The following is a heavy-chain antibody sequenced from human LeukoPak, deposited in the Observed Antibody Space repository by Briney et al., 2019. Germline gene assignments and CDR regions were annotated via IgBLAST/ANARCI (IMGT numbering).Heavy chain of an antibody. CDR2: ISSSSSYI. D-gene: IGHD4-17*01. CDR3: ARGYGDLGY. CDR1: GFTFSSYT. V-gene: IGHV3-21*01. Sequence: GGSLRLSCAASGFTFSSYTMNWVRQAPGKGLEWVSSISSSSSYIYYADSVRGRFTTSRDNAKNSLYLQMNSLRAEGTAVYYCARGYGDLGYWGQGTLVTVSS. J-gene: IGHJ4*02.